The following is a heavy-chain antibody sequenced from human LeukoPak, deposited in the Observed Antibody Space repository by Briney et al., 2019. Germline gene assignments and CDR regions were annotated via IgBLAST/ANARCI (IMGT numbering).Heavy chain of an antibody. J-gene: IGHJ4*02. V-gene: IGHV5-51*01. D-gene: IGHD4-17*01. CDR3: ARQEADDYGNYFDY. CDR2: IYPGDSDT. CDR1: GYRFPTYW. Sequence: AESLKISCKGSGYRFPTYWIAWVRQMPGKGLEWMGIIYPGDSDTRYSPSFQGQVSISADKSIRTAYLQWSSLKASDTAFYFCARQEADDYGNYFDYWGQGTLVTVSS.